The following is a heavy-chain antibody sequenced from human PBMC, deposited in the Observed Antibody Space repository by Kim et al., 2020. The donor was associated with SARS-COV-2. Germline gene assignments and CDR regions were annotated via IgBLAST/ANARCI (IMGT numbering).Heavy chain of an antibody. CDR2: ISYDGSNK. Sequence: GGSLRLSCAASGFTFSSYAMHWVRQAPGKGLEWVAVISYDGSNKYYADSVKGRFTISRDNSKNTLYLQMNSLRAEDTAVYYCARRGGLDYYDSSGYDHF. CDR3: ARRGGLDYYDSSGYDHF. J-gene: IGHJ4*01. D-gene: IGHD3-22*01. V-gene: IGHV3-30-3*01. CDR1: GFTFSSYA.